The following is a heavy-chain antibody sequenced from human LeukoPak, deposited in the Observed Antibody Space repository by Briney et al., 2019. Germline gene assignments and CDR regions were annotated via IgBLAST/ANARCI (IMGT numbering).Heavy chain of an antibody. V-gene: IGHV1-8*01. J-gene: IGHJ5*02. CDR2: MNPNSGNT. D-gene: IGHD1-26*01. CDR3: ARGRSGSYDNWFDP. Sequence: ASVKVSCKASGYTFTSYDINWVRQATGQGLEWMGWMNPNSGNTGYAQRFQGRVTMTRNTSISTAYMELSSLRSEDTAVYYCARGRSGSYDNWFDPWGQGTLVTVSS. CDR1: GYTFTSYD.